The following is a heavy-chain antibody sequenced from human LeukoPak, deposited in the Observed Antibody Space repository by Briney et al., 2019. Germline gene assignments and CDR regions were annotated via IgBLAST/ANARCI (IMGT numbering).Heavy chain of an antibody. CDR3: ARGGYSYGSNY. CDR2: ISSGSSTI. J-gene: IGHJ4*02. Sequence: GGSLILSCAASGFTFSSSEMNWVRQAPGKGLEWVSYISSGSSTIYNADSMKGRFTISRDNAKNSLYLQMNSLRAEDTAVYYCARGGYSYGSNYWGQGTLVTVSS. CDR1: GFTFSSSE. V-gene: IGHV3-48*03. D-gene: IGHD5-18*01.